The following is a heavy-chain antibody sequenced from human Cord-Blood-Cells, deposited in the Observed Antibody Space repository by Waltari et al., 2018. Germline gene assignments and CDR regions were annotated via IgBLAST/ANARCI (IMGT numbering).Heavy chain of an antibody. Sequence: EVQLVESGGGLVQPGGYLRLSCAASGFTFSSYWMSWVRQAPGKGLEWVANIKQDGSEKYYVDSVKGRFTISRDNAKNSLYLQMNSLRAEDTAVYYCARELSFDAFDIWGQGTMVTVSS. V-gene: IGHV3-7*01. CDR1: GFTFSSYW. CDR2: IKQDGSEK. D-gene: IGHD1-26*01. J-gene: IGHJ3*02. CDR3: ARELSFDAFDI.